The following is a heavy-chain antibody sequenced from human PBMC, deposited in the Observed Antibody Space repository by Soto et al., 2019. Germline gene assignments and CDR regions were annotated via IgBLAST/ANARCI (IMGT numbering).Heavy chain of an antibody. V-gene: IGHV1-2*04. CDR1: GYTFTGYY. CDR3: ARERYCSSTSCPHYGMDV. CDR2: INPNSGGT. D-gene: IGHD2-2*01. Sequence: ASVKVSCKASGYTFTGYYMHWVRQAPGQGREWMGWINPNSGGTNYAQKFQGWVTMTRDTSISTAYMELSRLRSDDTAVYYCARERYCSSTSCPHYGMDVWGQGTTVTVSS. J-gene: IGHJ6*02.